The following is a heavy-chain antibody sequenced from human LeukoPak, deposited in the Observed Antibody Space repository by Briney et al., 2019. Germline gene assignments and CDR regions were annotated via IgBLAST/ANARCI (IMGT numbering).Heavy chain of an antibody. Sequence: GGPLSLLCAPCGLYHSSWRVKGLHPPPRRGGEGVSCISSSSRYIYYADSVKGRFTISRDNAKNSLYLQMNSLRVEDTAVYYCARENHGSFDYWGQGTLVTVSS. J-gene: IGHJ4*02. CDR2: ISSSSRYI. V-gene: IGHV3-21*01. CDR3: ARENHGSFDY. D-gene: IGHD1-14*01. CDR1: GLYHSSWR.